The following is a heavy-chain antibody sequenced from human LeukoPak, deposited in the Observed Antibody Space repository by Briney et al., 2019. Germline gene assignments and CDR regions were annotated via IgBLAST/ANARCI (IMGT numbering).Heavy chain of an antibody. CDR3: ARQVRGYCSSTSCSPTFDP. CDR1: GYSFTSYW. Sequence: GESLKISCKGSGYSFTSYWIGWVRQMPGKGLEWMAIIYPGDSDTRYSPSFQGQVTISADKSISTAYLQWSSLKASDTAMYYCARQVRGYCSSTSCSPTFDPWGQGTLVTVSS. CDR2: IYPGDSDT. V-gene: IGHV5-51*01. J-gene: IGHJ5*02. D-gene: IGHD2-2*01.